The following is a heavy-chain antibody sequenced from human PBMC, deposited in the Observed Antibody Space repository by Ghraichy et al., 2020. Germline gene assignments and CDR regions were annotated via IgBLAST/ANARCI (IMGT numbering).Heavy chain of an antibody. J-gene: IGHJ6*02. D-gene: IGHD3-3*01. CDR2: IYYSGTT. Sequence: GSLRLSCTVSGASISGFYWSWIRQPPGRGLEWIGHIYYSGTTHYSPSLKSRLTLSVDRSQNLVSLRLSSMTSADTAMYYCARVPTMFGVAPWGMDIWGQGTTFTVS. CDR1: GASISGFY. CDR3: ARVPTMFGVAPWGMDI. V-gene: IGHV4-59*01.